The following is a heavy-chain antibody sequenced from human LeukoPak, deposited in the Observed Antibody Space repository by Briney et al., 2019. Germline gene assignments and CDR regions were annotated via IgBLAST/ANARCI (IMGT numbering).Heavy chain of an antibody. Sequence: PSETLSLTCTVSGGSISSSSYYWGWIRQPPGKGLEWIGSIYYSGSTYYNPSLKSRVTISVDTSKNQFSLKLSSVTAADTAVYYCAIHVGPRKCSYVRYFDYWGQGTLVTVSS. J-gene: IGHJ4*02. CDR1: GGSISSSSYY. CDR3: AIHVGPRKCSYVRYFDY. D-gene: IGHD5-18*01. CDR2: IYYSGST. V-gene: IGHV4-39*01.